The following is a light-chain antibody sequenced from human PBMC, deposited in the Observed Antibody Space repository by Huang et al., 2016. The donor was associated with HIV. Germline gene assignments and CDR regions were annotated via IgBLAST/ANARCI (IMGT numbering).Light chain of an antibody. J-gene: IGKJ5*01. CDR1: QSIDGY. V-gene: IGKV1-39*01. CDR3: QQSYSTLIT. CDR2: GAS. Sequence: IQLTQSPSSLSASVGARVTITCRAGQSIDGYLNWYQQKSGKAPKLLISGASTLHTGVPPRFSGSGAGTEYTLIINNVQPDDFATYVCQQSYSTLITFGQGSRL.